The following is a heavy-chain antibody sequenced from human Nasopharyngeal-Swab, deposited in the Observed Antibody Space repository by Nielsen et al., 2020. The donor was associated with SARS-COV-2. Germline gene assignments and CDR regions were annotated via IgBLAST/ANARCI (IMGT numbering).Heavy chain of an antibody. J-gene: IGHJ6*02. CDR3: ARDHSPIFCSSTSCHLYYYYGMDV. CDR1: GYTFTSYG. D-gene: IGHD2-2*01. CDR2: ISAYNGNT. Sequence: ASVKVSCKASGYTFTSYGISWVRQAPGQGLEWMGWISAYNGNTNYAQKLQGRVTMTTETSTSTAYMELRSLRSDDTAVYYCARDHSPIFCSSTSCHLYYYYGMDVWGQGTTVTVSS. V-gene: IGHV1-18*01.